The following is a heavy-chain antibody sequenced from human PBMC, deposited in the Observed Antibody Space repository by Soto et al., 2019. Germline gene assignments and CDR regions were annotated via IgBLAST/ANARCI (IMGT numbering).Heavy chain of an antibody. V-gene: IGHV1-69*04. Sequence: SVKVSCKASGGTFTNHDINWVRQATGQGLEWMGRIIPILGIANYAQKFQGRVTITADKSTSTAYMELSSLRSEDTAVYYCARTGGYYYDSSGPPGRFDPWGQGTLVTVSS. J-gene: IGHJ5*02. CDR1: GGTFTNHD. D-gene: IGHD3-22*01. CDR3: ARTGGYYYDSSGPPGRFDP. CDR2: IIPILGIA.